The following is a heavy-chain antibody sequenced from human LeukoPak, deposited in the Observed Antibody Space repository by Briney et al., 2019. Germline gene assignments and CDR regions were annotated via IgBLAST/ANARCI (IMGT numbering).Heavy chain of an antibody. CDR3: ARGEYSYANYWYFDL. Sequence: SETLPLTCTASGGSISSYYWSWIRQPPGKGLEWIGYIYYSGSTNYNPSLKSRVTISVDTSKNQFSLKLSSVTAADTAVYYCARGEYSYANYWYFDLWGRGTLVTVSS. V-gene: IGHV4-59*01. J-gene: IGHJ2*01. CDR1: GGSISSYY. CDR2: IYYSGST. D-gene: IGHD5-18*01.